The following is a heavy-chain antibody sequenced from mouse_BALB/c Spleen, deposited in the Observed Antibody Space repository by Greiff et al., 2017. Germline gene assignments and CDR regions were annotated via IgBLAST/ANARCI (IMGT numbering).Heavy chain of an antibody. CDR3: TRETATDYGSSYAMDY. Sequence: QVQLQQPGAELVRPGASVKLSCKASGYTFTSYWINWVKQRPGQGLEWIGNIYPSDSYTNYNQKFKAKAKLTVDKSSNTAYMQLSSQTSEDSAVYYCTRETATDYGSSYAMDYWGQGTSVTVSS. V-gene: IGHV1-69*02. CDR1: GYTFTSYW. D-gene: IGHD1-1*01. J-gene: IGHJ4*01. CDR2: IYPSDSYT.